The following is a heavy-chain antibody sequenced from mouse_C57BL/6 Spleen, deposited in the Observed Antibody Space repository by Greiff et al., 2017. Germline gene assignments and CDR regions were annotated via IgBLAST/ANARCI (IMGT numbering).Heavy chain of an antibody. CDR1: GYSITSGYY. V-gene: IGHV3-6*01. J-gene: IGHJ4*01. CDR2: ISYDGSN. D-gene: IGHD1-1*01. CDR3: ARRAYYGSSGYAMDY. Sequence: EVKLVESGPGLVKPSQSLSLTCSVTGYSITSGYYWNWIRQFPGNKLEWMGYISYDGSNNYNPSLKNRISITRDTSKNQFFLKLNSVTTEDTATYYCARRAYYGSSGYAMDYWGQGTSVTVSS.